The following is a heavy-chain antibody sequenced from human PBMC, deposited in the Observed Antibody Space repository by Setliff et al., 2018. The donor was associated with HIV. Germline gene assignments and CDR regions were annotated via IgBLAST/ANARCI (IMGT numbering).Heavy chain of an antibody. Sequence: ASVEVSCKASGYSFARYGLSWVRQAPGQGLEWMGWISGFNGNTKYAQSFQDRVAMTTETATSTAYMEMRSLRSDDTAVYFCARVPYRSAWFSGGHDAFDIWGQGTMVTVSS. D-gene: IGHD6-19*01. CDR3: ARVPYRSAWFSGGHDAFDI. V-gene: IGHV1-18*01. CDR2: ISGFNGNT. J-gene: IGHJ3*02. CDR1: GYSFARYG.